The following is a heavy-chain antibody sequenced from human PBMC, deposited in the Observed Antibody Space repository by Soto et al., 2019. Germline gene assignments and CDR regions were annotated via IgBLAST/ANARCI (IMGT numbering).Heavy chain of an antibody. V-gene: IGHV5-51*01. CDR2: IYPGDSDT. Sequence: PGESLKISCKGSGYSFTSYWIGWVRQMPWKGLEWMGIIYPGDSDTRYSPSFQGQVTISADKSISTAYLQWSSLKASDTAMYYCARLDVGGYYDSSGYYDFDYWGQGTLVTVSS. CDR1: GYSFTSYW. J-gene: IGHJ4*02. CDR3: ARLDVGGYYDSSGYYDFDY. D-gene: IGHD3-22*01.